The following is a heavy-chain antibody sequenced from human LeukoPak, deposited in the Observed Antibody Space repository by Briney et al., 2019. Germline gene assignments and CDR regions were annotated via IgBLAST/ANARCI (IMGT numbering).Heavy chain of an antibody. CDR3: ASIAAAHYFDY. CDR1: GFTVSSNY. Sequence: PGGSLRLSCAASGFTVSSNYMSWVRQAPGKGLEWVSVIYSGGSTYYADSVKGRFTISRDNSKNTLYLQMNSLRAEDTAVYYCASIAAAHYFDYWGQGTLVTVSS. V-gene: IGHV3-66*01. J-gene: IGHJ4*02. CDR2: IYSGGST. D-gene: IGHD6-13*01.